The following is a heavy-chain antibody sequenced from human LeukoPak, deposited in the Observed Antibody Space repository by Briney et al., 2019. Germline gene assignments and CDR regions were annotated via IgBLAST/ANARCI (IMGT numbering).Heavy chain of an antibody. J-gene: IGHJ4*02. CDR2: ISSSGSTI. CDR1: GFTFSDYY. CDR3: AKVNYYESSDIGLFDY. V-gene: IGHV3-11*01. Sequence: GGSLRLSCAASGFTFSDYYMSWIRQAPGKGLEWVSYISSSGSTIYYADSVRGRFTISRDHSKNTLYLQMNSLRAGDTAVYYCAKVNYYESSDIGLFDYWGQGTLVTVSS. D-gene: IGHD3-22*01.